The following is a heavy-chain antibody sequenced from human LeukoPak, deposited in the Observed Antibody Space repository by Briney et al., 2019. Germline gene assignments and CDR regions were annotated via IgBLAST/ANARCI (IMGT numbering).Heavy chain of an antibody. V-gene: IGHV4-34*01. CDR3: ARDPRGYDNSSGYYSRFDY. J-gene: IGHJ4*02. D-gene: IGHD3-22*01. CDR2: INHSGST. CDR1: GGSFSGYY. Sequence: SETLSLTCAVYGGSFSGYYWSWIRQPPGKGLEWIGEINHSGSTNYNPSLKSRVTISVDTSKNQFSLKLSSVTAADTAVYYCARDPRGYDNSSGYYSRFDYWGQGTLVTVSS.